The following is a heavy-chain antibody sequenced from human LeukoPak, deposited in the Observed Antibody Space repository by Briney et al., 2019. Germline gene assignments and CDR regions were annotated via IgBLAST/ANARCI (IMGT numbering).Heavy chain of an antibody. CDR1: GFTFSSYW. D-gene: IGHD6-19*01. CDR3: ARGIGSGWYLE. J-gene: IGHJ4*02. V-gene: IGHV3-74*01. CDR2: INRDGSTT. Sequence: GGSLRLSCAASGFTFSSYWMHWVRHAPGKGLVWVSLINRDGSTTNYADSVKGRFTISRDNAKNTLYLQMNSLRAEDTAVYYCARGIGSGWYLEWGQGTLGTVSS.